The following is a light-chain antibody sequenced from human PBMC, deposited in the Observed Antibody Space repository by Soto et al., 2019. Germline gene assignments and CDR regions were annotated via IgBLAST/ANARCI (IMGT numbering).Light chain of an antibody. Sequence: QSVLTQPPSVSAAPGQKVTISCSGSRFNIRDNYVSWYQQLPGTAPKLLIYDTNKRTSGAPDRVSASKSGTSATLGITGLQTGDEADYYCGTWDSSLSAYVFGTGTKVTVL. CDR2: DTN. V-gene: IGLV1-51*01. CDR1: RFNIRDNY. CDR3: GTWDSSLSAYV. J-gene: IGLJ1*01.